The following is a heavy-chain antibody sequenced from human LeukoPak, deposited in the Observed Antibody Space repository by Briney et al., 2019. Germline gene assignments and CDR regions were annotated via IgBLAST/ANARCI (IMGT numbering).Heavy chain of an antibody. CDR3: AKDSLHYYDSSGYSDYYYMDV. CDR1: GFIFSSYD. Sequence: GGSLRLSCAAFGFIFSSYDMHWVRQPTGKGLEWVSSIGTSDDRYYADSVKGRFTISRDNSKNTLYLQMNSLRAEDTAVYYCAKDSLHYYDSSGYSDYYYMDVWGKGTTVTVSS. CDR2: IGTSDDR. J-gene: IGHJ6*03. V-gene: IGHV3-13*01. D-gene: IGHD3-22*01.